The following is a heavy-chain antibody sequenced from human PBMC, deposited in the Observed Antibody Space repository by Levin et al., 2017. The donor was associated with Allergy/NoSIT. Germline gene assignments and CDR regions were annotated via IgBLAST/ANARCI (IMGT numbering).Heavy chain of an antibody. CDR2: IRSKAYGGTT. D-gene: IGHD1-26*01. J-gene: IGHJ3*02. CDR1: GFTFGDYA. CDR3: TRDSGYSGSPSSFDI. V-gene: IGHV3-49*03. Sequence: GESLKISCTASGFTFGDYAMSWFRQAPGKGLEWVGFIRSKAYGGTTEYAASVKGRFTISRDDSKSIAYLQMNSLKTEDTAVYYCTRDSGYSGSPSSFDIWGQGTMVTVSS.